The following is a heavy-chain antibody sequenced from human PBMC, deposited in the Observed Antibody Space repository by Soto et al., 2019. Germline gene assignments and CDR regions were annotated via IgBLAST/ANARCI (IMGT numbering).Heavy chain of an antibody. Sequence: GGSLRLSCAASGFTFSSYAMHWVRQAPGKGLEWVAVISYDGSNKYYADSVKGRFTISRDNSKNTLYLQMNSLRAEDTAVYYCARGRGRYYYGSGSYYNYFDYWGQGTLVTVSS. CDR1: GFTFSSYA. J-gene: IGHJ4*02. CDR3: ARGRGRYYYGSGSYYNYFDY. CDR2: ISYDGSNK. V-gene: IGHV3-30-3*01. D-gene: IGHD3-10*01.